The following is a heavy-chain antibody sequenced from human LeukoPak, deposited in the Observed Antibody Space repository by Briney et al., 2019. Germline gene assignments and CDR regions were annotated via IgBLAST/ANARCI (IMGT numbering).Heavy chain of an antibody. CDR3: ARGQVGLRYFDWLSREDYYYGMDV. CDR2: IKQDGSEK. J-gene: IGHJ6*02. CDR1: GFTFSSYW. V-gene: IGHV3-7*01. D-gene: IGHD3-9*01. Sequence: PGGSLRLSCAASGFTFSSYWMSWVRQAPGKGLEWVANIKQDGSEKYYVDSVKGPFTISRDNAKTSLYLQMNSLRAEDTAVYYCARGQVGLRYFDWLSREDYYYGMDVWGQGTTVTVSS.